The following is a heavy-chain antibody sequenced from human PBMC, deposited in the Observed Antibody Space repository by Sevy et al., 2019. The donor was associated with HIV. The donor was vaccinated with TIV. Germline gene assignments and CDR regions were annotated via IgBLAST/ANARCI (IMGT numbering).Heavy chain of an antibody. CDR3: AKDRVSGTYYTGDFDY. CDR1: GFTFSIYA. J-gene: IGHJ4*02. CDR2: ISDSSGST. Sequence: GGSLRLSCAASGFTFSIYAMSWVRQAPGKGLEWVSLISDSSGSTYYADSVKGRFTISRDNSKNTLFLQMNSLRAEDTAVYYCAKDRVSGTYYTGDFDYWGQGTLVTVSS. D-gene: IGHD3-10*01. V-gene: IGHV3-23*01.